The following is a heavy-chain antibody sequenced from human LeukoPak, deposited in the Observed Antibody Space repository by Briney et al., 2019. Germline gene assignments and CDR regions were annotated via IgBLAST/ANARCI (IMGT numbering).Heavy chain of an antibody. D-gene: IGHD3-22*01. CDR3: ARVCGSCDSSGYYPYYYYYGMDV. Sequence: GRSLRLSCAASGFTFSSYAMHWVRQAPGKGLEWVAVIWYDGSNKYYADSVKGRFTISRDNSKNTLYLQMNSLRAEDTAVYYCARVCGSCDSSGYYPYYYYYGMDVWGQGTTVTVSS. CDR1: GFTFSSYA. V-gene: IGHV3-33*08. CDR2: IWYDGSNK. J-gene: IGHJ6*02.